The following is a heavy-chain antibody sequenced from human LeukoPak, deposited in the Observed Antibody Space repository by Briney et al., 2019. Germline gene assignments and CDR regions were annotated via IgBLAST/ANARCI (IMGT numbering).Heavy chain of an antibody. CDR1: GFTFSSYA. D-gene: IGHD3-9*01. J-gene: IGHJ4*02. CDR3: ARGHYDILTGYYTHFDY. CDR2: ISYDGSNK. Sequence: GGSLRLSCAASGFTFSSYAMHWVRQAPGKGLEWVEVISYDGSNKYYADSVKGRFTISRDNSKNTLYLQMNSLRAEDTAVYYCARGHYDILTGYYTHFDYWGQGTLVTVSS. V-gene: IGHV3-30-3*01.